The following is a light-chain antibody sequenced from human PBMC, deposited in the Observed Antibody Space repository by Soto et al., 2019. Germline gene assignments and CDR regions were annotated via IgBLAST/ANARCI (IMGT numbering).Light chain of an antibody. V-gene: IGKV1-5*01. CDR1: QSISSW. J-gene: IGKJ4*01. CDR3: QRYNRYSLT. Sequence: DIQMTQSPSTLSASVGDRVTITCRTSQSISSWLAWYQQKPGKAPKLLIYDAFSLESGVQSRFSGSGSDTEFPLTINNLQTDDFATYHCQRYNRYSLTFGGGTKVEL. CDR2: DAF.